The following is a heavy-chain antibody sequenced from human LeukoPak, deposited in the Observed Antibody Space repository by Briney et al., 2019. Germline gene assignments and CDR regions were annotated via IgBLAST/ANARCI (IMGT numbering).Heavy chain of an antibody. CDR3: ARIGLGELSFLPEEAFDI. V-gene: IGHV4-38-2*02. CDR2: IYTSGST. Sequence: SETLSLACTVSGYSISSGYYWGWIRQPPGKGLEWIGRIYTSGSTNYNPSLKSRVTISIDTSKNQFSLNVSSVTAADTAVYYCARIGLGELSFLPEEAFDIWGQGTMVTVSS. CDR1: GYSISSGYY. D-gene: IGHD3-16*02. J-gene: IGHJ3*02.